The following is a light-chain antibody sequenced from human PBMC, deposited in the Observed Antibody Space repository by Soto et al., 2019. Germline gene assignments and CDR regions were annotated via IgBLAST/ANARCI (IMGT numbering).Light chain of an antibody. V-gene: IGLV1-40*01. J-gene: IGLJ2*01. Sequence: QSVLTQPPSVSGAPGQRVTSSCTGSSSNIGAGYDVHWYQQLPGTAPKLLIYGNSNRPSGVPDRFSGSKSGTSASLAITGLQAEDEADYYCQSYDSSLSGSKFGGGTKLTVL. CDR1: SSNIGAGYD. CDR3: QSYDSSLSGSK. CDR2: GNS.